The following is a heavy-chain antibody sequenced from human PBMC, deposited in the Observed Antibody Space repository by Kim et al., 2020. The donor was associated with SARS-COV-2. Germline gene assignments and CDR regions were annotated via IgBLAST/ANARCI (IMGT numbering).Heavy chain of an antibody. Sequence: QKLQGRGTMTTDTSTSTAYMELRSLRSDDTAVYYCARVEYYSRPYYGMDVWGQGTTVTVSS. V-gene: IGHV1-18*01. CDR3: ARVEYYSRPYYGMDV. J-gene: IGHJ6*02. D-gene: IGHD3-10*01.